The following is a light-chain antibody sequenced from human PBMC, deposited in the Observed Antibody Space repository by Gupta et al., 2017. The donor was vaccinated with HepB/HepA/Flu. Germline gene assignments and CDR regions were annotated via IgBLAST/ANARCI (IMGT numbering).Light chain of an antibody. V-gene: IGLV4-60*03. J-gene: IGLJ2*01. Sequence: QPVLTQSSSASASLGSSVKLTCTLSSGHSSYIIAWHQQQPGKAPRYVMTFEGSGKYNKGSGGPYRFAGYSSAAETNLTISNLQSDDYSESSYATWGTNVFGGGTKVTVL. CDR3: ATWGTNV. CDR1: SGHSSYI. CDR2: FEGSGKY.